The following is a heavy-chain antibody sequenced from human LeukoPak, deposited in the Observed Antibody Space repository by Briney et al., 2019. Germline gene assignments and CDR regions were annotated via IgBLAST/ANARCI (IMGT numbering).Heavy chain of an antibody. CDR3: ARAPYDSSGYSAFFDY. V-gene: IGHV4-39*01. D-gene: IGHD3-22*01. J-gene: IGHJ4*02. CDR1: GGSISSSSYY. CDR2: IYYSGST. Sequence: SETLSLTCTVSGGSISSSSYYWGWIRQPPGKGLEWIGNIYYSGSTYYNPSLKSRVTISVDTSKNQFSLKLSSVTAADTAVYYCARAPYDSSGYSAFFDYWGQGTLVTVSS.